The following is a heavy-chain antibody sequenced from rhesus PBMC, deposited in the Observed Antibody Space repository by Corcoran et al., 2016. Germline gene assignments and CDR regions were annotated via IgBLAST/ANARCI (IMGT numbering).Heavy chain of an antibody. V-gene: IGHV7-114*01. CDR1: GYTFTSYG. D-gene: IGHD3-34*01. J-gene: IGHJ4*01. CDR3: ARLGGGFDY. CDR2: ISTNTGNP. Sequence: QVQLVQSAAEVKQPGASVKVSCKASGYTFTSYGMNLVRQAHGQRLEWMGGISTNTGNPTYAQGCKERFTFAMDTSSSTAYLQISSLKAEDTAVYYCARLGGGFDYWGQGVLVTVSS.